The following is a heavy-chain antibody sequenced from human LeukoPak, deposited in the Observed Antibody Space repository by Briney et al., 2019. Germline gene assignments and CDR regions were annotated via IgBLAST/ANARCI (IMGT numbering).Heavy chain of an antibody. V-gene: IGHV3-74*01. D-gene: IGHD5-18*01. CDR1: GFTFSSYW. CDR2: INTDGGST. J-gene: IGHJ4*02. Sequence: GGSLRLSCAASGFTFSSYWMHWVRQAPGKGLVWVSRINTDGGSTSYADSVKGRFTISRDNAKNTLYLQMNSLRAEDTAVYYCAREGTAMVMDYWGQGTLVTVSS. CDR3: AREGTAMVMDY.